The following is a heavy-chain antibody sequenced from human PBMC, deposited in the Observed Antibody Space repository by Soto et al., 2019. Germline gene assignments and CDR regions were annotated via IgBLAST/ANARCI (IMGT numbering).Heavy chain of an antibody. CDR2: ISAGGEMP. CDR3: ARGDRGGSGSPASYYYSGWDV. CDR1: GFTLSSYA. D-gene: IGHD3-10*01. J-gene: IGHJ6*02. Sequence: DVQLLESGGNLVQPGGSLTLSCSASGFTLSSYAMSWVRQAPGKGLEWFSSISAGGEMPYNSDSVKGRFTISRDNSNNAVFLQMHNLRIEDTALYYCARGDRGGSGSPASYYYSGWDVWGQGDTVTVS. V-gene: IGHV3-23*01.